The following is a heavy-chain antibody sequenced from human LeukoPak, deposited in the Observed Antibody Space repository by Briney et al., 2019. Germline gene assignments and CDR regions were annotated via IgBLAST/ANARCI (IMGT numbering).Heavy chain of an antibody. Sequence: SETLSLTCTVSGGSISSGGYYWSWIRQPPGKGLEWIGYIYHSGSTYYNPSLKSRVTISVDRSKNQFSLKLSSVTAADTAVYYCARRPKTYSSSWYNWFDPWGQGTLVTVSS. V-gene: IGHV4-30-2*01. J-gene: IGHJ5*02. CDR1: GGSISSGGYY. CDR2: IYHSGST. D-gene: IGHD6-13*01. CDR3: ARRPKTYSSSWYNWFDP.